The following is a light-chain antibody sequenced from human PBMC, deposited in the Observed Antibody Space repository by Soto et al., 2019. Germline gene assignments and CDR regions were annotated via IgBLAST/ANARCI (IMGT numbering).Light chain of an antibody. V-gene: IGLV1-40*01. CDR3: QSYDSSLSGCYV. CDR2: GNN. J-gene: IGLJ1*01. CDR1: SSNIGAGYD. Sequence: QSALTQPPSVSGAPGQRVTISCTGSSSNIGAGYDVHWYQQLPGTAPKLLIYGNNNRPSGVPDRFSGSKSGTSASLAITGLQAEDEADYYCQSYDSSLSGCYVFGTGTKLTVL.